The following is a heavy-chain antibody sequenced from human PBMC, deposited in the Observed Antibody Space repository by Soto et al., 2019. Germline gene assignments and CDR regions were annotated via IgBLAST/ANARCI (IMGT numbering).Heavy chain of an antibody. CDR1: GFTFSSYA. V-gene: IGHV3-23*01. J-gene: IGHJ6*03. CDR2: ISTGSIT. D-gene: IGHD3-16*01. Sequence: GGSLRLSCAASGFTFSSYAMSWVRQAPGKGLEWVSSISTGSITFYTDSVKGRFTISRDNFKNTVYLQMNSLRVEDTAVYYCAKRMFTGYHYMDVWGKGTTVTVSS. CDR3: AKRMFTGYHYMDV.